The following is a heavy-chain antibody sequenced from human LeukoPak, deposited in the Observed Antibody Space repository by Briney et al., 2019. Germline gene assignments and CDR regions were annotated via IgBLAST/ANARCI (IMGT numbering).Heavy chain of an antibody. Sequence: GDSLKLSCQAFGYSFTTYWIGWVRQMPGKGLECMGIIYPGDSDVRYSPSFQGQVTISADKSISTAYLQWSSLKASDTAMYYCARIPSFDFWSGSLFYYFDYWGQGTLVTVSS. V-gene: IGHV5-51*01. J-gene: IGHJ4*02. D-gene: IGHD3-3*01. CDR2: IYPGDSDV. CDR1: GYSFTTYW. CDR3: ARIPSFDFWSGSLFYYFDY.